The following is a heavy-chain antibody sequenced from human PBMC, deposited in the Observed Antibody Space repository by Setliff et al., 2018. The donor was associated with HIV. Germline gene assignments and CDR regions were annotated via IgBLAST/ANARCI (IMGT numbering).Heavy chain of an antibody. J-gene: IGHJ3*02. Sequence: SETLSLTCAVYGGSFSGYYWSWIRQPPGKGLEWIGEINHSGSTNYNPSLKSRVTISVDTSKNQFPLKLSSVTAADTAVYYCARVDWSNAFDIWGQGTMVTVSS. CDR1: GGSFSGYY. V-gene: IGHV4-34*01. CDR3: ARVDWSNAFDI. CDR2: INHSGST. D-gene: IGHD2-21*01.